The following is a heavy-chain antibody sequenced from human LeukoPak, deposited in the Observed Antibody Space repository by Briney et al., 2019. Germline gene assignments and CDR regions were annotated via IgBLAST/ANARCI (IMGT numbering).Heavy chain of an antibody. D-gene: IGHD5-18*01. J-gene: IGHJ4*02. CDR2: ISSNVGGT. CDR3: ARITEGYSYGGYFDY. CDR1: GFTFSSFA. V-gene: IGHV3-64*01. Sequence: GGSLRLSCAASGFTFSSFAMSWVRQAPGKGLEYVSAISSNVGGTYYANSVKGRFTISRDNSKNTLYLQVGSLRVEDMGVYYCARITEGYSYGGYFDYWGQGTLVTVSS.